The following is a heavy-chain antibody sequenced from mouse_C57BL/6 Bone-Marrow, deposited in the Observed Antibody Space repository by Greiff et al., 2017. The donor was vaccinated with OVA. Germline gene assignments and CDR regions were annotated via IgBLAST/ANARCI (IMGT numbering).Heavy chain of an antibody. CDR1: GYTFTSYW. CDR2: IYPGSGST. J-gene: IGHJ4*01. D-gene: IGHD1-1*01. V-gene: IGHV1-55*01. Sequence: QVQLQQPGAELVKPGASVKMSCKASGYTFTSYWITWVKQRPGQGLEWIGDIYPGSGSTNYNEKFKSKATLTVDTSSSTAYMQLSSLTSEDSAVYYCARERGSRKYYAMDYWGQGTSVTVSS. CDR3: ARERGSRKYYAMDY.